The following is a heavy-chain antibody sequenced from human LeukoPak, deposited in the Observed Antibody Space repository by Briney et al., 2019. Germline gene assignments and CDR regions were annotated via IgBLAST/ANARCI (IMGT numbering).Heavy chain of an antibody. V-gene: IGHV4-34*01. J-gene: IGHJ5*02. D-gene: IGHD3-16*02. CDR1: GVSFSGYY. CDR3: ARGPKRIMITFGGVIVIGFDP. CDR2: INHSGST. Sequence: SETLSLTCAVYGVSFSGYYWSWIRQPPGKGLEWIGEINHSGSTNYNPSLESRVTISVDTSKNQFSLKLSSVTAADTAVYYCARGPKRIMITFGGVIVIGFDPWGQGTLVTVSS.